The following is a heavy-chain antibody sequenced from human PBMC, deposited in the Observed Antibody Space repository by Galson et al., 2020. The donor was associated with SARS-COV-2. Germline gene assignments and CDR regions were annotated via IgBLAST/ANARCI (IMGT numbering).Heavy chain of an antibody. CDR2: VSFRGST. J-gene: IGHJ4*02. Sequence: AKSSETLSLTCTVSGATISSSSHYWVWIRQPPGKGLEWIGAVSFRGSTSYNPSLNRRITISVDTSKNQFSRKLSTVTAADTALYFCARRDSSGYYQHLYYLDFWGQGALVTVSS. D-gene: IGHD3-22*01. CDR3: ARRDSSGYYQHLYYLDF. V-gene: IGHV4-39*01. CDR1: GATISSSSHY.